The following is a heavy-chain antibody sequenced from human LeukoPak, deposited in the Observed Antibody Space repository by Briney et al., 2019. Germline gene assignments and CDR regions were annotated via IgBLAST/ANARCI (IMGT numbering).Heavy chain of an antibody. Sequence: SETLSLTCTVSGGSISSSSYYWGWIRQHPGKGLEWIGYIYYSGSTYYNPSLKSRVTISVDTSKNQFSLKLSSVTAADTAVYYCARDLIVVVPAATYYYYGMDVWGQGTTVTVSS. V-gene: IGHV4-31*03. D-gene: IGHD2-2*01. CDR3: ARDLIVVVPAATYYYYGMDV. CDR2: IYYSGST. J-gene: IGHJ6*02. CDR1: GGSISSSSYY.